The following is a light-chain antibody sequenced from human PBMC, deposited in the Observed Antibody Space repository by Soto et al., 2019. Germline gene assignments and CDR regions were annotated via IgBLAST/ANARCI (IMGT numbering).Light chain of an antibody. Sequence: EIVLTQSPGTLSLSPGERATLSCRASQSVSSSYLAWYQQQPGQAPRLLIYGASSRATGIPDRFSGSGSGTEFTLTISRLEPEDFAVYYCQQYGSSPYTFGQGTKLEIK. CDR2: GAS. J-gene: IGKJ2*01. V-gene: IGKV3-20*01. CDR1: QSVSSSY. CDR3: QQYGSSPYT.